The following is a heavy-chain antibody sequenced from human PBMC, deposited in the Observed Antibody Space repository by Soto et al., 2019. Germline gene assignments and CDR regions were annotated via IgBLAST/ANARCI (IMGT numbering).Heavy chain of an antibody. D-gene: IGHD3-10*01. J-gene: IGHJ6*03. Sequence: ASVKVSCKASGYTFTSYGISWVRQAPGQGLEWMGWISAYNGNTSYAQKFQGRVTMTRDTSTSTVYMELSSLRSEDTAVYYCASNEITMVQGVPPADYYYYYYMDVWGKGTTVTVSS. V-gene: IGHV1-18*01. CDR3: ASNEITMVQGVPPADYYYYYYMDV. CDR2: ISAYNGNT. CDR1: GYTFTSYG.